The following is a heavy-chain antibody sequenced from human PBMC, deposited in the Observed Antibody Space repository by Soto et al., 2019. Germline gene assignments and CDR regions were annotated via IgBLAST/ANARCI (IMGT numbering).Heavy chain of an antibody. Sequence: GESLKISCKAIGYTFTNYWIGWVRQTPGKGLEWMGIIFPGDSDTRYNPSFEGQVTVSADESISTAYLKWNTLKASDTAMYYCVRPNFGALTHFDFWGQGTLVTVSS. CDR2: IFPGDSDT. J-gene: IGHJ4*02. CDR3: VRPNFGALTHFDF. V-gene: IGHV5-51*01. D-gene: IGHD3-16*01. CDR1: GYTFTNYW.